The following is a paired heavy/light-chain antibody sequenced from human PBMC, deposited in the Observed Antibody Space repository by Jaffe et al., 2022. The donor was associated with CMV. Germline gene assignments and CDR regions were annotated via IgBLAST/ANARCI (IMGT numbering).Light chain of an antibody. CDR2: GAS. V-gene: IGKV3-15*01. J-gene: IGKJ1*01. CDR1: QSVSSN. Sequence: EIVMTQSPATLSVSPGERVTLSCRASQSVSSNVAWFQQKPGQTPRLLIYGASTRAAAIPARFSGSGSGTEFTLIISSLQSEDFAVYYCQQYDNWPPWTFGQGTRVDIK. CDR3: QQYDNWPPWT.
Heavy chain of an antibody. CDR1: GYTFTCCG. CDR2: ISAYNGNT. CDR3: ARDASTGATTGGY. Sequence: QVQVVQSGAEVKKPGASVKVSCRTSGYTFTCCGITWVRQAPGQGLEWMGWISAYNGNTNYAQKLQGRVTLTTDTPTRTAYMELRSLRSDDTAVYYCARDASTGATTGGYWGQGTLVTVSS. D-gene: IGHD1-7*01. J-gene: IGHJ4*02. V-gene: IGHV1-18*01.